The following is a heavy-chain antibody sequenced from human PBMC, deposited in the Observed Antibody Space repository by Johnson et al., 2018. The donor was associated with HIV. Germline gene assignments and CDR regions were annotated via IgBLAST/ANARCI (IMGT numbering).Heavy chain of an antibody. J-gene: IGHJ3*01. CDR2: ISPDGNNK. CDR3: ANGRAWELLSELEREYTEFEE. D-gene: IGHD1-26*01. Sequence: QVQLVESGGGVVRPGGSLRLSCAASGFTFSTYGMHWVRQTPGKGLEWVALISPDGNNKYYADSVKCRFTISRANSKNTLYLQMNSLSAEDTAVYYCANGRAWELLSELEREYTEFEEWGQGTMVSVSS. V-gene: IGHV3-30*18. CDR1: GFTFSTYG.